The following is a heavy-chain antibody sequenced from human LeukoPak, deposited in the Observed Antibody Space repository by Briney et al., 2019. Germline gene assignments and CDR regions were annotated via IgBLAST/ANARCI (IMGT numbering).Heavy chain of an antibody. Sequence: GGSLRLSCAASGFTFSSYSMNWVRQAPGKGLEWVSSISSSSSYIYYADSVKGRFTISRDNAKNSLYLQMNSLRAEDTAVYYCARDDPVRWFDAFDIWGQGTMVTVSS. J-gene: IGHJ3*02. CDR3: ARDDPVRWFDAFDI. CDR2: ISSSSSYI. V-gene: IGHV3-21*01. CDR1: GFTFSSYS. D-gene: IGHD4-23*01.